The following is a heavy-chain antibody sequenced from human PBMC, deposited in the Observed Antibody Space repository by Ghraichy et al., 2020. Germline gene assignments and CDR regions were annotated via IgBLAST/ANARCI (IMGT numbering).Heavy chain of an antibody. Sequence: SETLSLTCTVSGGSISSGSYFWSWIRQPAGKGLEWIGRIYATGSTNYNPSLKSRVTISVDTSKNQFSLKLSSVTAADTAVYYCARDGYCSSTTCRDAFDVWGQGTMVTVSS. CDR2: IYATGST. CDR1: GGSISSGSYF. J-gene: IGHJ3*01. V-gene: IGHV4-61*02. D-gene: IGHD2-2*01. CDR3: ARDGYCSSTTCRDAFDV.